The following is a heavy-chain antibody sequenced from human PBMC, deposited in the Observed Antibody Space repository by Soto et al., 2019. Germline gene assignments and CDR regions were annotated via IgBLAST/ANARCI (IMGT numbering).Heavy chain of an antibody. CDR1: GGSFSGYY. V-gene: IGHV4-34*01. J-gene: IGHJ4*02. CDR3: ARYCGGDCYGYYFDY. D-gene: IGHD2-21*02. CDR2: INHSGST. Sequence: PSATRSLTCAVCGGSFSGYYGSWIRQHPGKGLEWIGEINHSGSTNYNPSLKSRVTISVDTSKNQFSLKLSSVTAADTAVYYCARYCGGDCYGYYFDYWGQGTLVTVSS.